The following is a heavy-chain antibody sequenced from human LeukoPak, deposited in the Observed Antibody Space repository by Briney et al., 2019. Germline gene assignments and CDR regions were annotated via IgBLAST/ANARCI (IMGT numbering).Heavy chain of an antibody. Sequence: ASVKVSCKASGYTFTGYYMHWVRQAPGQGLEWMGWINPNSGGTNYAQKFQGRVTMTRDTSISTAYMELSRLRSDDAAVYYCAIYCSGGSCSGNWFDPWGQGTLVTVSS. D-gene: IGHD2-15*01. V-gene: IGHV1-2*02. CDR1: GYTFTGYY. CDR3: AIYCSGGSCSGNWFDP. CDR2: INPNSGGT. J-gene: IGHJ5*02.